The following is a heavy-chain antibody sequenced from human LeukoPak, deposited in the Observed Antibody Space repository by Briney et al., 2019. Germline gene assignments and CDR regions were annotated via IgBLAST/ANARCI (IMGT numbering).Heavy chain of an antibody. CDR1: GFTFSSYW. CDR2: IWYDGSNK. CDR3: ASADTISDYGDPAVTPLDY. V-gene: IGHV3-33*08. D-gene: IGHD4-17*01. J-gene: IGHJ4*02. Sequence: AGGSLRLSCAASGFTFSSYWMSWVRQAPGKGLEWVAVIWYDGSNKYYADFVKGRFTISRDNSKNTLYLQMNSLRAEDTAVYYCASADTISDYGDPAVTPLDYWGQGTLVTVSS.